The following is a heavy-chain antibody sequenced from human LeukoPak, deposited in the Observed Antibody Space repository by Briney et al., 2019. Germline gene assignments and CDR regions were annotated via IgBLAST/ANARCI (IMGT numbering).Heavy chain of an antibody. J-gene: IGHJ4*02. CDR3: ASHPRRLAYFDY. Sequence: GGSLRLSCAASGFTFSSYWMSWVRQAPGKGLEWVSLISIAGSTNYADSVKGRFTISRDNSKNTLYLQMDSLRAEDTAVYYCASHPRRLAYFDYWGQGTLVTVSS. D-gene: IGHD3-9*01. CDR1: GFTFSSYW. CDR2: ISIAGST. V-gene: IGHV3-66*04.